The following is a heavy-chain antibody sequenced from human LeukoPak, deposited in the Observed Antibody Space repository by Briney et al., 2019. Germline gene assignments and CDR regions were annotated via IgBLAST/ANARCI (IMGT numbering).Heavy chain of an antibody. CDR2: INPSGGST. D-gene: IGHD5-18*01. V-gene: IGHV1-46*01. CDR3: ARGTGEGYTYGRYYFDY. Sequence: RASVKVSCKASGYTFTSYYMHWVRQAPGQGLEWMGIINPSGGSTSYAQKFQGRVTMTRDTSTSTVYVELSRLRSDDTAVYYCARGTGEGYTYGRYYFDYWGQGTLVTVSS. J-gene: IGHJ4*02. CDR1: GYTFTSYY.